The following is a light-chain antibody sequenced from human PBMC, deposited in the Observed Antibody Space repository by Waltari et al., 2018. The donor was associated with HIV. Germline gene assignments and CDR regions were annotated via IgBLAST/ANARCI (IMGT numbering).Light chain of an antibody. CDR3: QQYYSTPDT. Sequence: DIVMTQSPDSLAVSLGARATINCKSSQSVLYSSNNRNYLAWYQQKAGQPPKLLIYWASTRESGVPDRFSGSGSGTDFTLTISSLQAEDVAVYYCQQYYSTPDTFGQGTKLEIK. V-gene: IGKV4-1*01. J-gene: IGKJ2*01. CDR2: WAS. CDR1: QSVLYSSNNRNY.